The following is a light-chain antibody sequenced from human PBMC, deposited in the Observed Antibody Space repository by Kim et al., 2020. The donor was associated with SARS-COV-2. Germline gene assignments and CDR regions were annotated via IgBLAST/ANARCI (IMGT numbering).Light chain of an antibody. CDR1: QSVENY. J-gene: IGKJ4*01. CDR3: EQRCNWPLT. V-gene: IGKV3-11*01. Sequence: IVLTQSPATLSLSPGERATLSCRASQSVENYLAWYQQRPGQAPRLLIYDASRRATGVPDRFSGTGSGTNFTLTISALEPEDFAVYYCEQRCNWPLTFGGGTKLEI. CDR2: DAS.